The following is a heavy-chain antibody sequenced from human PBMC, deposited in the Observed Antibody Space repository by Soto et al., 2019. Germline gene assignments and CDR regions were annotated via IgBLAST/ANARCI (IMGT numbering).Heavy chain of an antibody. V-gene: IGHV1-69*06. Sequence: QEQLVQSGAEVKKPGSSVKVSCKASGGLFSSYPISWVRQVPRQGLEWMGGILPVFQTAYYTQRFQGRVTITAEKSTNRAYMELSSLRSEDTAIYYCARGGSGYTWFNEFWGQGTLVTVSS. CDR2: ILPVFQTA. CDR3: ARGGSGYTWFNEF. J-gene: IGHJ4*02. CDR1: GGLFSSYP. D-gene: IGHD2-15*01.